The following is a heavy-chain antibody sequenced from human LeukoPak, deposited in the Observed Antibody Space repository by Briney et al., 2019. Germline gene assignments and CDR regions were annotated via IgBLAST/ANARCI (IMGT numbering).Heavy chain of an antibody. V-gene: IGHV4-34*01. CDR1: GGSFSGYY. D-gene: IGHD6-13*01. J-gene: IGHJ5*02. Sequence: SETLSLTCAVYGGSFSGYYWSWIRQPPGKRLEWIGEINHSGSTNYNPSLKSRVTISVDTSKNQFSLKLSSVTAADTAVYYCARVKKSAAFNWFDPWGQGTLVTVSS. CDR2: INHSGST. CDR3: ARVKKSAAFNWFDP.